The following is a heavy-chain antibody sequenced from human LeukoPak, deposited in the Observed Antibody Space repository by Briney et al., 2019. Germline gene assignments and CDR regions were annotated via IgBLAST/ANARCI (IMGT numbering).Heavy chain of an antibody. D-gene: IGHD3-9*01. Sequence: GSLRLSCAASGFPLNSYAMSWGRQGPGKGLEWVSAICGSGVSTYYADSVKGRFTVSRDNSKNTLYLQMSSLRAEDTAVYYCAKPGLRYFDWLAWFDPWGQGTLVTVSS. CDR1: GFPLNSYA. CDR2: ICGSGVST. CDR3: AKPGLRYFDWLAWFDP. J-gene: IGHJ5*02. V-gene: IGHV3-23*01.